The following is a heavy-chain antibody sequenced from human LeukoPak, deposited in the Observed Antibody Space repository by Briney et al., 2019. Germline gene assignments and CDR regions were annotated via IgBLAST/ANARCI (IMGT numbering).Heavy chain of an antibody. J-gene: IGHJ4*02. CDR2: ISGGGGST. V-gene: IGHV3-23*01. CDR1: GFTFTSYA. D-gene: IGHD3-9*01. Sequence: GGSLRLSCAASGFTFTSYAMSWVRQAPGKGLEWVSGISGGGGSTYYADSVKGRFSISRDNSKNNLYLQMNSLRAEDTAVYYFAKASHYDILTGRHSARLWYFDYWGQGTLVTVSS. CDR3: AKASHYDILTGRHSARLWYFDY.